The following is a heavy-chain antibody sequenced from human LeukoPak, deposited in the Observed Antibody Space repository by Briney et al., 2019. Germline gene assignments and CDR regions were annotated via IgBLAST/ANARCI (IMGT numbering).Heavy chain of an antibody. J-gene: IGHJ2*01. CDR1: GGSISPYY. V-gene: IGHV4-59*01. D-gene: IGHD2-21*02. CDR2: IYYSGST. CDR3: ARGAYCGGDRYRSLWYFDL. Sequence: SETLSLTCTVSGGSISPYYWSWIRQPPGKGLEWIGYIYYSGSTNYNPSLKSRVTISVDTSKNQFSLKLSSVTAADTAVYYCARGAYCGGDRYRSLWYFDLWGRGTLVTVSS.